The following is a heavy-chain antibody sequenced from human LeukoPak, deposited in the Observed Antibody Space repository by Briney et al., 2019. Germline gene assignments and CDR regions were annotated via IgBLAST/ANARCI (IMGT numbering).Heavy chain of an antibody. CDR1: GGTFSSYA. J-gene: IGHJ6*03. V-gene: IGHV1-69*01. D-gene: IGHD6-19*01. CDR3: ARPYSSGRAYYYYYMDV. Sequence: GSSVKVSCTASGGTFSSYAISWVRQAPGQGLEWMGGIIPIFGTANYAQKFQGRVTITADESTSTAYMELSSLRSEDTAVYYCARPYSSGRAYYYYYMDVWGKGTTVTISS. CDR2: IIPIFGTA.